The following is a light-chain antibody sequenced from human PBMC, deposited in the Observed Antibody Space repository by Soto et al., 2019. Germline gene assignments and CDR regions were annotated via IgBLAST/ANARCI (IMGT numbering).Light chain of an antibody. CDR1: QGISSR. CDR2: AAS. CDR3: QQYDNLPPYT. V-gene: IGKV1-12*01. J-gene: IGKJ2*01. Sequence: DIQMTQSPSSVSASVGDRVTITCRASQGISSRLAWYQHKPGKAPKLLIYAASSLQSGVPSRFSGSGSGTDFTLAISSLQPEDFATYYCQQYDNLPPYTFGQGTKLEIK.